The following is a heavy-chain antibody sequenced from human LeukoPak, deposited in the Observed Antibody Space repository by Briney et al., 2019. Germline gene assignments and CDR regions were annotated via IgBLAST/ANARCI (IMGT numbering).Heavy chain of an antibody. D-gene: IGHD2-2*01. V-gene: IGHV1-69*05. Sequence: SVKVSCKASGGTFSSYAISWVRQAPGQGLEWMGGIIPIFGTANYAQKFQGRVAITTDESTSTAYMELSSLRSEDTAVYYCAREDIVVVPAALGYMDVWGKGTTVTVSS. CDR2: IIPIFGTA. CDR1: GGTFSSYA. CDR3: AREDIVVVPAALGYMDV. J-gene: IGHJ6*03.